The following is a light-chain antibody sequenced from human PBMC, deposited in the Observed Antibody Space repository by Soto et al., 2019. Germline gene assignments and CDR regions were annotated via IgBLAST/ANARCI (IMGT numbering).Light chain of an antibody. CDR3: QQRSNWGFT. V-gene: IGKV3-11*01. CDR1: QSVSSY. CDR2: DAS. Sequence: EIVLTQSPATLSLSPGERSTLFCGASQSVSSYLAWYQQNPGQAPRILIYDASNRDTGIPARFSGSGSGTDFTLPISRLEPEDFSVYYCQQRSNWGFTFGPGTKVDIK. J-gene: IGKJ3*01.